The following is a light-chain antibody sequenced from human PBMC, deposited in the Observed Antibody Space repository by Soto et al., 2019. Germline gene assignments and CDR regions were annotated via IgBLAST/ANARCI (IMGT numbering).Light chain of an antibody. V-gene: IGKV3-11*01. Sequence: EVALTQSPDTLSLSHGERGTLSCRASQSVSSYLAWYQQRPGQAPRLLIYDASNRATGIPARFSGSGSGTEFTLTISSLQPDDFATYYCQQYKTYWTFGPGTKVDIK. CDR3: QQYKTYWT. J-gene: IGKJ1*01. CDR1: QSVSSY. CDR2: DAS.